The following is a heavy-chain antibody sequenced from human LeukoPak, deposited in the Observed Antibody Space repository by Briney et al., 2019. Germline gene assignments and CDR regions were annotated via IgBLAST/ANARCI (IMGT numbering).Heavy chain of an antibody. D-gene: IGHD5-18*01. V-gene: IGHV3-30*02. CDR1: EFTFSTFG. Sequence: PGGSLRLSCAASEFTFSTFGMHWVRQAPGKGLEWVAFIRYDGSNKYYADSVKGRFTISRDNSKNTLYLQMNSLRAEDTAVYYCAKDTRGGYSYGYLDYCGQGTLVTVSS. CDR2: IRYDGSNK. J-gene: IGHJ4*02. CDR3: AKDTRGGYSYGYLDY.